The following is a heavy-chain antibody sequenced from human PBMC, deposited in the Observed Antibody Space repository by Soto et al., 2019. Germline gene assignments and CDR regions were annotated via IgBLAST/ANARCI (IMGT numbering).Heavy chain of an antibody. V-gene: IGHV3-23*01. CDR2: IRTSGNGGTT. CDR1: GFTFSSYA. Sequence: GGSLRLSCAASGFTFSSYAMSWVRQAPGEGLEWVSAIRTSGNGGTTYYADSVKGRFTLSRDNSKNTLFLQMNSLRAEDTAVYYCARRSGYSSGWPYDYWRQGTLVTVPS. J-gene: IGHJ4*02. CDR3: ARRSGYSSGWPYDY. D-gene: IGHD6-19*01.